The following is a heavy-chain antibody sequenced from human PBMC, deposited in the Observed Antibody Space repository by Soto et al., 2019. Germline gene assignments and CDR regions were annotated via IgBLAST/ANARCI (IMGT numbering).Heavy chain of an antibody. D-gene: IGHD1-1*01. J-gene: IGHJ4*02. CDR1: GYTFTSYY. CDR3: SRGYPPRDQLGNLPGAF. V-gene: IGHV1-46*03. CDR2: INPSGGST. Sequence: QVQLVQSGAEVMQPGASVKVSCKASGYTFTSYYIQWVRQAPGQGLEWMGIINPSGGSTNYAQKFLGRVTMTRDTSTSTVYMELSSLRSEDTAIYYCSRGYPPRDQLGNLPGAFWGQGTLVNVSS.